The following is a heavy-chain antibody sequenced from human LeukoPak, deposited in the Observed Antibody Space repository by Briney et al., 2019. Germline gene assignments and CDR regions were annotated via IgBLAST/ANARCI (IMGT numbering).Heavy chain of an antibody. CDR3: ARGRSISNVNDLPVDY. V-gene: IGHV1-2*02. CDR1: GYTFTGYF. J-gene: IGHJ4*02. D-gene: IGHD2/OR15-2a*01. CDR2: INPNTGDT. Sequence: ASVKVSCKASGYTFTGYFMIWLRQAPGQGLEWMAWINPNTGDTRYLQKFQGRVTVTRDTSISTVYMELNNLRFDDTAVYYCARGRSISNVNDLPVDYWGQGTLVSVSS.